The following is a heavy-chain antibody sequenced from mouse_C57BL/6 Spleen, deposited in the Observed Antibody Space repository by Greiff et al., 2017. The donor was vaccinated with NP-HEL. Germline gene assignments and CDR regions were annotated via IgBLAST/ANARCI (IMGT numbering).Heavy chain of an antibody. CDR2: INPNNGGT. D-gene: IGHD1-1*01. Sequence: EVQLQQSGPELVKPGASVKISCKASGYTFTDYYMNWVKQSHGKSLEWIGDINPNNGGTSYNQKFKGKATLTVDKSSSTAYMELRSLTSEDSAVYYCARLLRSPYYFDYWGQSTTLTVSS. CDR3: ARLLRSPYYFDY. V-gene: IGHV1-26*01. CDR1: GYTFTDYY. J-gene: IGHJ2*01.